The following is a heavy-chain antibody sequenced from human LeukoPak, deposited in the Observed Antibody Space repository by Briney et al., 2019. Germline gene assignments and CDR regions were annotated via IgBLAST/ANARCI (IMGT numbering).Heavy chain of an antibody. CDR2: ISSSSSYI. CDR3: ARAWQDIVVVPAAIGY. J-gene: IGHJ4*02. Sequence: GGSLRLSCAASGFTFSSYSMNWVRQAPGKGLEWVSSISSSSSYIHYADSVKGRFTISRDNGKNSLYLQMNSLRAEDTAVYYCARAWQDIVVVPAAIGYWGQGTLVTVSS. D-gene: IGHD2-2*01. V-gene: IGHV3-21*01. CDR1: GFTFSSYS.